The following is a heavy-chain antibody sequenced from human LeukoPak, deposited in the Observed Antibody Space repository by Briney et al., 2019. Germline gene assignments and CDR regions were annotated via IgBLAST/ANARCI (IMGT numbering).Heavy chain of an antibody. CDR1: GGSFSGYY. CDR2: INHSGST. V-gene: IGHV4-34*01. CDR3: ARGRGLLYYDSSGYSYYFDY. D-gene: IGHD3-22*01. Sequence: PSETLSLTCAVYGGSFSGYYWSWIRQPPGKGLEWIGEINHSGSTNYNPSLKSRVTISVDTSKNQFSLKLSSVTAADTAGYYCARGRGLLYYDSSGYSYYFDYWGQGTLVTVSS. J-gene: IGHJ4*02.